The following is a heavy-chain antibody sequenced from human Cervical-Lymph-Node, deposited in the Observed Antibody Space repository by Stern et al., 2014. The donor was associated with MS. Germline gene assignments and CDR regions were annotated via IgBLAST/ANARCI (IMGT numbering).Heavy chain of an antibody. J-gene: IGHJ5*02. V-gene: IGHV1-8*01. D-gene: IGHD6-19*01. Sequence: VQLVESGAEVKKPGSSVKVSCKASGYPFTSYAIHWVRQATGQGLEWMGWMNPNSGKTGYAQKFQGRVTMTRNTSISTAYMELSSLRSEDTAVYYGARGVGAVAGTIFDPWGQGTLVTVSS. CDR3: ARGVGAVAGTIFDP. CDR1: GYPFTSYA. CDR2: MNPNSGKT.